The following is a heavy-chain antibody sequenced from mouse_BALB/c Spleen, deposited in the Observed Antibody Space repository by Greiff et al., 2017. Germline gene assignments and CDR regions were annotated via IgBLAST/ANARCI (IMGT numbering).Heavy chain of an antibody. D-gene: IGHD1-1*01. Sequence: VQLKESGPGLVKPSQSLSLTCTVTGYSITSDYAWNWIRQFPGNKLEWMGYISYSGSTSYNPSLKSRISITRDTSKNQFFLQLNSVTTEDTATYYCARNYDGSSLAWFAYWGQGTLVTVSA. CDR3: ARNYDGSSLAWFAY. CDR2: ISYSGST. J-gene: IGHJ3*01. V-gene: IGHV3-2*02. CDR1: GYSITSDYA.